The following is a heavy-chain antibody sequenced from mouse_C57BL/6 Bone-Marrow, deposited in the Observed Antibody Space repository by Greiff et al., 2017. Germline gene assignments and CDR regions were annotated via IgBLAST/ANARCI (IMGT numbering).Heavy chain of an antibody. CDR3: TTGGDGDSYYARDY. V-gene: IGHV14-4*01. D-gene: IGHD2-13*01. CDR1: GFNIKDDY. J-gene: IGHJ4*01. Sequence: EVQLQQSGAELVRPGASVKLSCTASGFNIKDDYMHWVKQRPEQGLEWIGWIDPENGDTEYASKFQGKATITADTSSNTAYLQLSSLTSEDTAVYYCTTGGDGDSYYARDYWSQGTSVTVSS. CDR2: IDPENGDT.